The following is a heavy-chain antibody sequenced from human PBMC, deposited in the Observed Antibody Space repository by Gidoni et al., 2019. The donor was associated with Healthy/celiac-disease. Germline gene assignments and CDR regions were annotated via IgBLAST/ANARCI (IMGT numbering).Heavy chain of an antibody. J-gene: IGHJ5*02. CDR1: GFSLSNARMG. Sequence: QVTLKESGPVLVKPTETLTLPCTVSGFSLSNARMGVSWIRQPPGKALEWLAHIFSNDEKSYSTSLKSRLTISKDTSKSQVVLTMTNMDPVDTATYYCARIAEYGDYVWWFDPWGQGTLVTVSS. D-gene: IGHD4-17*01. V-gene: IGHV2-26*01. CDR3: ARIAEYGDYVWWFDP. CDR2: IFSNDEK.